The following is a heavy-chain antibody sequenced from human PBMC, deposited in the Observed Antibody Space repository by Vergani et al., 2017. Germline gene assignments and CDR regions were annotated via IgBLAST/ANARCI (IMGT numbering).Heavy chain of an antibody. V-gene: IGHV3-11*05. Sequence: QVHLVESGGGLVKPGGSLRLSCAASGFTFSDYYMSWIRQAPGKRLEWVSYISSSSSYTYYADSVKGRFTISRDNSKNTLYLQMNSLRAEDTAVYYCAKAYSRGDYDPGDYWGQGTLVTVSS. CDR1: GFTFSDYY. CDR2: ISSSSSYT. J-gene: IGHJ4*02. CDR3: AKAYSRGDYDPGDY. D-gene: IGHD4-17*01.